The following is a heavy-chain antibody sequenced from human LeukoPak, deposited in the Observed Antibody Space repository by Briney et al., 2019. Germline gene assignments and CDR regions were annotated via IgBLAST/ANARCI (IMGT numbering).Heavy chain of an antibody. CDR1: GFTFSSYS. CDR3: ARDLGVSSSWYVAFDI. Sequence: GGSLRLSCAASGFTFSSYSINWVRQAPGKGLEWVSSISSSSSYIYYADSVKGRFTISTDNAKNSLYLQMNSLRAEDTAVYYCARDLGVSSSWYVAFDIWGQGTVVTVSS. V-gene: IGHV3-21*01. D-gene: IGHD6-13*01. CDR2: ISSSSSYI. J-gene: IGHJ3*02.